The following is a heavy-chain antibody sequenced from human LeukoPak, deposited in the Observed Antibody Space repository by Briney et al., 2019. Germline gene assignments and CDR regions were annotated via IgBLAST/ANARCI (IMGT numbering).Heavy chain of an antibody. CDR2: IFYTGST. D-gene: IGHD6-13*01. Sequence: SETLSLTCTVSGGSMSSYYWSWIRQPPGKGLEWIGYIFYTGSTNYNPSLKSRVTISVDTSKNQFSLNLRSVTAADTAVYYCARHFSGAAAPLPFDYWGQGTLVTVSS. V-gene: IGHV4-59*08. CDR1: GGSMSSYY. J-gene: IGHJ4*02. CDR3: ARHFSGAAAPLPFDY.